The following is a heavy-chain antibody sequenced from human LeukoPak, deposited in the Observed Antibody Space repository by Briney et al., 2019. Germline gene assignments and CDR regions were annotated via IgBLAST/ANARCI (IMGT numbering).Heavy chain of an antibody. CDR3: VRHWKATGTTSSCLDP. V-gene: IGHV4-59*08. J-gene: IGHJ5*02. D-gene: IGHD1-7*01. CDR1: GGSISGYS. CDR2: IYDTGSI. Sequence: PSETLSLTCTVSGGSISGYSWSWIRQPPGKGLEWIGYIYDTGSIRYSPSLKSRVTISVDTSRNQFSLRLSSVTAADMAVYYCVRHWKATGTTSSCLDPWGQGTLVTVSS.